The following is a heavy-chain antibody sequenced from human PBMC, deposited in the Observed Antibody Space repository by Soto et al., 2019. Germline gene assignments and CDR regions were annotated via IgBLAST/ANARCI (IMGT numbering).Heavy chain of an antibody. Sequence: PGGSLRLSCADSGVAFSGYDMHWVRQAPGEGLEWVALISHDGNNVYYADSVKGRFTISRDNSMGTLYLQMNSLRAEDTAVYYCAKDAIVVVPPARRSFGMDVWGQGTTVTVSS. CDR2: ISHDGNNV. CDR1: GVAFSGYD. D-gene: IGHD2-2*01. V-gene: IGHV3-30*18. CDR3: AKDAIVVVPPARRSFGMDV. J-gene: IGHJ6*02.